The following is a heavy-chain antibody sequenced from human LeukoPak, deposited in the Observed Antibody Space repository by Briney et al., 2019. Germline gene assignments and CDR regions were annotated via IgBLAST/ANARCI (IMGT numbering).Heavy chain of an antibody. V-gene: IGHV4-39*01. Sequence: SETLSLTCTVSGVSISSSNSYWGWIRQPPGKGLEWIGSIYYSGNTYYNASLKSQVSISIDTSKNQFSLKLSSVTAADTAVYYCARQWLGPYYFDYWGQGTLVTVSS. CDR3: ARQWLGPYYFDY. J-gene: IGHJ4*02. D-gene: IGHD6-19*01. CDR2: IYYSGNT. CDR1: GVSISSSNSY.